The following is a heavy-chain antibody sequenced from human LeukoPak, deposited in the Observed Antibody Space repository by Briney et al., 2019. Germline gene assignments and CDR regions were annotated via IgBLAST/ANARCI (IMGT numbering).Heavy chain of an antibody. D-gene: IGHD2-2*01. CDR1: GFTFSSYA. V-gene: IGHV3-23*01. CDR3: AKGNGLVVPPAIFDH. CDR2: TSGSGGST. J-gene: IGHJ5*02. Sequence: PGGSLRLSCAASGFTFSSYAMSWVRQAPGKGLEWVSATSGSGGSTYYAESVKGRFSISRDNSKNTVYLQMNSLRADDTAVYYCAKGNGLVVPPAIFDHWGLGTLVTVSS.